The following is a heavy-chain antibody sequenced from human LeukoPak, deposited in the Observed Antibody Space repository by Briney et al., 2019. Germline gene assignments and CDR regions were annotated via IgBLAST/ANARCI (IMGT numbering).Heavy chain of an antibody. CDR1: GYTFTGYY. CDR2: INPNSGGT. J-gene: IGHJ3*02. Sequence: ASVKVSCKASGYTFTGYYMHWVRQAPGQGLEWMGRINPNSGGTNYAQKFQGRVTMTRDTSISTAYMELSRPRSDDTAVYYCASPNYYDSSDAFDIWGQGTMVTVSS. V-gene: IGHV1-2*06. D-gene: IGHD3-22*01. CDR3: ASPNYYDSSDAFDI.